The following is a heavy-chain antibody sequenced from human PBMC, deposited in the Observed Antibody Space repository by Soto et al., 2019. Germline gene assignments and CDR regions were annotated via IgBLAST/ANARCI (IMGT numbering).Heavy chain of an antibody. CDR1: GGSISSSNW. D-gene: IGHD3-10*01. V-gene: IGHV4-4*02. Sequence: LRRPLSLTCAVSGGSISSSNWWSWVRQPPGKGLEWIGEIYHSGSTNYNPSLKSRVTISVDKSKNQFSLKLSSVTAADAAVYYCASPIFGYGSGRFDYWGQGTLVTVSS. CDR2: IYHSGST. CDR3: ASPIFGYGSGRFDY. J-gene: IGHJ4*02.